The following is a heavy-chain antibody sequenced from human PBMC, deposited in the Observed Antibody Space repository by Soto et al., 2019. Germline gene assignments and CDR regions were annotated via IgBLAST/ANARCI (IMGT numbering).Heavy chain of an antibody. Sequence: QPGGSLRLSCAASGFTFSSYAMSWVRQAPGKGLEWVSAISGSGGSTYYADSVKGRFTISRDNSKNTLYLQMNSLRAEDTAVYYCAKDRDGVIVVVPAPMTHWGQGTLVTVSS. CDR2: ISGSGGST. CDR1: GFTFSSYA. V-gene: IGHV3-23*01. D-gene: IGHD2-2*01. CDR3: AKDRDGVIVVVPAPMTH. J-gene: IGHJ1*01.